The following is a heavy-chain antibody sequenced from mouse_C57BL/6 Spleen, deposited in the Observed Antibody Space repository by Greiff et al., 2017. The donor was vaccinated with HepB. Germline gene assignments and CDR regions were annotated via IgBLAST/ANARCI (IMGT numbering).Heavy chain of an antibody. CDR3: ARDGIYDGYFAY. Sequence: EVKLVESGPGLVKPSQSLSLTCSVTGYSITSGYYWNWIRQFPGNKLEWMGYISYDGSNNYNPSLKNRISITRDTSKNQFFLKLNSVTTEDTATYYCARDGIYDGYFAYWGQGTLVTVSA. V-gene: IGHV3-6*01. CDR1: GYSITSGYY. D-gene: IGHD2-3*01. J-gene: IGHJ3*01. CDR2: ISYDGSN.